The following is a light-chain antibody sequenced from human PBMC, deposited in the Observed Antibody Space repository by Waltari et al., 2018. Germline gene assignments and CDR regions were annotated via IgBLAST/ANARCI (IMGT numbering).Light chain of an antibody. Sequence: IVLTQSPGTLSLSPGDRASLSCKASQSLGKNYLAWYQHKPGQAPRPLIDGASSRAAGIPDRFSGSGSGTDFTLTISRLEPEDFAVYYCQQYASSVLYTFGQGTKLEIK. V-gene: IGKV3-20*01. CDR1: QSLGKNY. CDR3: QQYASSVLYT. J-gene: IGKJ2*01. CDR2: GAS.